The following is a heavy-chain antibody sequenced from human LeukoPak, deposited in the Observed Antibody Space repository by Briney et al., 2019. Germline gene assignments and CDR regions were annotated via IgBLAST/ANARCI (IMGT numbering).Heavy chain of an antibody. J-gene: IGHJ4*02. V-gene: IGHV4-34*01. CDR3: ARARRGYSTSWYED. Sequence: SETLSLTCAVSGGSFSGYYWSWIRQPPGKGLEWIGEINHSGSTNYNPSLKSRVTMSVDTSKNQFSLKLSSVTAADTAVYYCARARRGYSTSWYEDWGQGTLVTVSS. CDR1: GGSFSGYY. D-gene: IGHD6-13*01. CDR2: INHSGST.